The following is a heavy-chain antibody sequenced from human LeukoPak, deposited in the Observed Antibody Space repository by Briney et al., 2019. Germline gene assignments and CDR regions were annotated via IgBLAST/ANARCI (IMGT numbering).Heavy chain of an antibody. V-gene: IGHV4-59*01. Sequence: SETLSLTCTVSGASISSYYWSWIRQPPGKVLEWIGSTYYSGSTNYNPSLKSRVTISVDTSKNQFSLKLTSVTAADTAVYYCARDIGGAVAGTSWFDPWGQGTLVTVSS. CDR2: TYYSGST. CDR3: ARDIGGAVAGTSWFDP. J-gene: IGHJ5*02. D-gene: IGHD6-19*01. CDR1: GASISSYY.